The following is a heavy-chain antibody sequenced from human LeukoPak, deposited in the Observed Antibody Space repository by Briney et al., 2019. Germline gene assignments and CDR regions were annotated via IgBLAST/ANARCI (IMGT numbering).Heavy chain of an antibody. D-gene: IGHD3-22*01. CDR3: AKAGTGYYDSSGYLDY. J-gene: IGHJ4*02. Sequence: SGGSLRLACAASGFTFSSYSMNWVRQAPGKGLEGVAFIRYDGSNKYYADSVKGRFTIFRDNYKNTLYLQMNSLRDEDTAVYYCAKAGTGYYDSSGYLDYWGQGTLVTVSS. CDR2: IRYDGSNK. V-gene: IGHV3-30*02. CDR1: GFTFSSYS.